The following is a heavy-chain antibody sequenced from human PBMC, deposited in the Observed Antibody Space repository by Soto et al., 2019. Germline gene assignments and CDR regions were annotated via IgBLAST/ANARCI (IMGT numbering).Heavy chain of an antibody. CDR1: GGSISTITYY. CDR2: IYYSGST. V-gene: IGHV4-39*01. Sequence: SETLSLTCTVSGGSISTITYYWGWIRQPPRKGLEWIGTIYYSGSTYYTPSLKSRVTISVDTSTNQFSLKLNDVTAADTAVYYCARHLYNYGSGSYFDYWGQGTLVTVSS. J-gene: IGHJ4*02. CDR3: ARHLYNYGSGSYFDY. D-gene: IGHD3-10*01.